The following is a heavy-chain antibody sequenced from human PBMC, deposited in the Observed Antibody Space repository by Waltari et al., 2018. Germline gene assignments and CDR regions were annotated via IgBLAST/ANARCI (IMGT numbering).Heavy chain of an antibody. CDR3: TTLRQWSFDY. D-gene: IGHD6-19*01. Sequence: EVQLVESGGGLVKPGGSLRLSCAASGFTFNNAWMNWVRQAPGKGLEWGGRSKSKTDGGTIDCAAPVKGRFTLSRDDSKNTLFLQMNSLKSEDTAVYYCTTLRQWSFDYWGQGALVTVSS. CDR1: GFTFNNAW. V-gene: IGHV3-15*07. J-gene: IGHJ4*02. CDR2: SKSKTDGGTI.